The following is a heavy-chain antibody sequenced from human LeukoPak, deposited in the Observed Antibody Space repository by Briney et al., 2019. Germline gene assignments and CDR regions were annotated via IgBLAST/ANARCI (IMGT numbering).Heavy chain of an antibody. CDR3: ARGAYYYSSAIGRYGMDV. D-gene: IGHD3-10*01. Sequence: PSETLSLTCTVSGGSISSYYWSWIRQPPGKGLEWIGYIYYSGSTNYNPSLKSRVTISVDTSKNQFSLKLGSVTAADTAVYYCARGAYYYSSAIGRYGMDVWGQGTTVTVSS. CDR1: GGSISSYY. J-gene: IGHJ6*02. V-gene: IGHV4-59*01. CDR2: IYYSGST.